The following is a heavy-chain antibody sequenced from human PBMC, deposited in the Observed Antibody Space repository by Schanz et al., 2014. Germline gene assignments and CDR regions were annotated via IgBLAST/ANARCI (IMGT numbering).Heavy chain of an antibody. CDR2: VNHGGYT. J-gene: IGHJ4*02. CDR3: ATWSGTRLFHN. D-gene: IGHD1-7*01. V-gene: IGHV4-34*01. Sequence: QVQLQQWGAGLLKPSETLSLTCAFSGGSFSGYWWTWVRQSPGKGLEWIGEVNHGGYTNYNPSLKSRVPVSVDMSKKQSPRRLSSLAAADTAAYYCATWSGTRLFHNWGQGTLVTVSS. CDR1: GGSFSGYW.